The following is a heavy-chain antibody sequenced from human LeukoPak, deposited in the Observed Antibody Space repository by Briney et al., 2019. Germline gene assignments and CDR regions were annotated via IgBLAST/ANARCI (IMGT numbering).Heavy chain of an antibody. D-gene: IGHD1-14*01. J-gene: IGHJ6*03. CDR2: IRYDGSNK. V-gene: IGHV3-30*02. CDR1: RFTFKSYG. CDR3: AKTGSFTYYYYMDV. Sequence: GGSLSLPCGVCRFTFKSYGMLWVRDAPGRAREGVAFIRYDGSNKYYADSVKGRFTISRDNSKNTLYLQMNSLRAEDTAVYYCAKTGSFTYYYYMDVWGKGTTVTVSS.